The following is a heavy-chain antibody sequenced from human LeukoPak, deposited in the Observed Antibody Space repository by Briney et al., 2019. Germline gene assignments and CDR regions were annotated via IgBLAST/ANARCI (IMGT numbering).Heavy chain of an antibody. J-gene: IGHJ4*02. Sequence: ASVKVSCKASGYTFASYDINWVRQAPGQGLEWMGIINPSGGSTSYAQKFQGRVTMTRDTSTSTVYMELSSLRSEDTAVYYCARDAPSRLGGYVGDYYFDYWGQGTLVTVSS. CDR1: GYTFASYD. V-gene: IGHV1-46*03. CDR3: ARDAPSRLGGYVGDYYFDY. D-gene: IGHD5-12*01. CDR2: INPSGGST.